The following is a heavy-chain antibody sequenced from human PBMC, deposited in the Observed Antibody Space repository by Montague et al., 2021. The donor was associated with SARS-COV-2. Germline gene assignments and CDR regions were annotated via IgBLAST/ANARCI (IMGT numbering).Heavy chain of an antibody. D-gene: IGHD6-19*01. CDR2: KKNSGST. J-gene: IGHJ4*02. Sequence: KKNSGSTNYNPSLKSRVTISVDTSKNPFALKLSSMTAADTAVYYCARGSRQWLVRPPHYYYFDYWGQGTLVTVSS. V-gene: IGHV4-34*01. CDR3: ARGSRQWLVRPPHYYYFDY.